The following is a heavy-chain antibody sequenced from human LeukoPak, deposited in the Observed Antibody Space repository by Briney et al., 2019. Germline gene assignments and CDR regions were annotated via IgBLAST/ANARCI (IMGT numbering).Heavy chain of an antibody. V-gene: IGHV4-34*01. D-gene: IGHD3-3*01. CDR1: GGSFSGYY. CDR3: ARGTSAEWLQYY. Sequence: SETLSLTCAVYGGSFSGYYWSWIRQPPGKGLEWIGEINHSGSTNYNPSLKSRVTISVDTSKNQFSLKLSSVTAADTAVYYCARGTSAEWLQYYWGQGTLVTVSS. CDR2: INHSGST. J-gene: IGHJ4*02.